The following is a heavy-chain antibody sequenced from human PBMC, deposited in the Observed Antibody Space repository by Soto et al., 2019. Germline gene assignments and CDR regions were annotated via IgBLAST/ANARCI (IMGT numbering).Heavy chain of an antibody. CDR3: SGPAVYFWSGKTQYYLDV. CDR2: IRSKPNNYAT. Sequence: EVQLVESGGGLVQPGGSLKLSCAASGFTFSGSAMHWVRQASGKGLEWVGRIRSKPNNYATAYGASGKGRFTISRDDSKNTAYLQTNSLNTEETAVYYSSGPAVYFWSGKTQYYLDVWGKGTTVTVSS. CDR1: GFTFSGSA. V-gene: IGHV3-73*01. D-gene: IGHD3-3*01. J-gene: IGHJ6*03.